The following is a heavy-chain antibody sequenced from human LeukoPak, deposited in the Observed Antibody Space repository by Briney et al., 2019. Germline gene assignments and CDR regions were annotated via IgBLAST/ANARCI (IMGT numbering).Heavy chain of an antibody. CDR3: ARTKLGLYDYYYYGMDV. CDR1: GFTFSSYG. Sequence: GGSLRLSCAASGFTFSSYGMHWVRQAPGKGLEWVAVIWYDGSNKYYADSVKGRSTISRDNSKNTLYLQMNSLRAEDTAVYYCARTKLGLYDYYYYGMDVWGQGTTVTVSS. CDR2: IWYDGSNK. J-gene: IGHJ6*02. V-gene: IGHV3-33*01. D-gene: IGHD2-8*01.